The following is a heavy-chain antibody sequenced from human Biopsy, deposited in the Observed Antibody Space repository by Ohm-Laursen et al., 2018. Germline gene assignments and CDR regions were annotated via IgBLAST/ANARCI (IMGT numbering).Heavy chain of an antibody. V-gene: IGHV4-34*01. CDR1: GGSFNGYF. D-gene: IGHD6-13*01. Sequence: GTLSLTCAVYGGSFNGYFWSWIRQPPGKGLEWIGDITQSGSTNYSPSLKSRVTISVDTAKKQFSLTLRSVTAADTAVYYCARVPLPGIGAAYQGRFLYGMDVWGQGTTVTVSS. J-gene: IGHJ6*02. CDR2: ITQSGST. CDR3: ARVPLPGIGAAYQGRFLYGMDV.